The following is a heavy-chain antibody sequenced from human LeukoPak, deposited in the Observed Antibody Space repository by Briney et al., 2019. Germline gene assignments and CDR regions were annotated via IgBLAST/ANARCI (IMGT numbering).Heavy chain of an antibody. CDR2: IYHSGST. V-gene: IGHV4-4*02. D-gene: IGHD6-25*01. J-gene: IGHJ4*02. Sequence: GSLRLSCAASGFTFSSYWMTWVRQPPGKGLEWIGEIYHSGSTNYNPSLKSRVTISVDKSKNQFSLKLSSVTAADTAVYYCSYSSAQASYYWGQGTLVTVSS. CDR3: SYSSAQASYY. CDR1: GFTFSSYW.